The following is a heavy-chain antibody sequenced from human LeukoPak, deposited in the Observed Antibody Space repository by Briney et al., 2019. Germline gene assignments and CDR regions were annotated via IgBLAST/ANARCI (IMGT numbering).Heavy chain of an antibody. CDR2: INPNNGAT. Sequence: ASVKVSCKASGYTFTGYYMHWVRQAPGQGLEWMGRINPNNGATNYAQTLQGGVAITGDTSISTAYMELSSLRSDDTAVYYCTRESGSYHGNDYWGQGTLVTVSS. CDR1: GYTFTGYY. J-gene: IGHJ4*02. CDR3: TRESGSYHGNDY. V-gene: IGHV1-2*06. D-gene: IGHD1-26*01.